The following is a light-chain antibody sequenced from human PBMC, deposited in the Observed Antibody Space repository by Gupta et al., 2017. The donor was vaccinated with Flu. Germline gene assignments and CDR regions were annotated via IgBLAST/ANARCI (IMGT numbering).Light chain of an antibody. CDR1: QIISSSY. CDR2: GAS. Sequence: DIMLTQSPGTLSLSPGERATLSCRASQIISSSYLAWYQQRPGQAPRLLIYGASSRATGIPDRFSGSGSGTDFTLTISRLEPEDFAVYSCQQYGAGITFGPGTKVNIK. J-gene: IGKJ3*01. CDR3: QQYGAGIT. V-gene: IGKV3-20*01.